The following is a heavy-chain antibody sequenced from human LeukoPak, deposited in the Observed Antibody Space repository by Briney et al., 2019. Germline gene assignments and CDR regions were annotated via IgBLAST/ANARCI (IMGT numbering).Heavy chain of an antibody. Sequence: PSETLSLTCAVSSYSISSGYYWGWIRQPPGKGLEWIGSIYHSGSTYYNPSLKSRVTISVDTSKNQFSLKLSSVTAADTAVYYCARGDDSSGYYFVIDYWGQGTLVTVSS. J-gene: IGHJ4*02. CDR1: SYSISSGYY. CDR3: ARGDDSSGYYFVIDY. V-gene: IGHV4-38-2*01. D-gene: IGHD3-22*01. CDR2: IYHSGST.